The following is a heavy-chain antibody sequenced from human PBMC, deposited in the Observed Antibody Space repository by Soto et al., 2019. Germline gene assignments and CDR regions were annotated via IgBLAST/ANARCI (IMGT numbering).Heavy chain of an antibody. Sequence: SETLSLTCAVYGGSFSGYYWSWIRQPPGKGLEWIGEINHSGSTNYNPSLKSRVTISVDTSKNQFSLKLSSVTAADTAVYYCARYPRISRQRYYYYMDVWGKGTTVTVSS. CDR1: GGSFSGYY. J-gene: IGHJ6*03. D-gene: IGHD2-15*01. CDR3: ARYPRISRQRYYYYMDV. CDR2: INHSGST. V-gene: IGHV4-34*01.